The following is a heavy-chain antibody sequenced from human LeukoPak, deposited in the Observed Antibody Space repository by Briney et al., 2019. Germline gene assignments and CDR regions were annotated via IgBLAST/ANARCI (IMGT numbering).Heavy chain of an antibody. CDR2: VYTSGST. CDR3: ARDQELGGYDSAFDI. D-gene: IGHD5-12*01. Sequence: SETLSLTCSVSGGSISSGNYYWSWIRQPAEKGLEWIGRVYTSGSTNYNPSLKSRVTISVDTSKNQFSLKLSSVTAADTAVYYCARDQELGGYDSAFDIWGQGTMVTVSS. J-gene: IGHJ3*02. V-gene: IGHV4-61*02. CDR1: GGSISSGNYY.